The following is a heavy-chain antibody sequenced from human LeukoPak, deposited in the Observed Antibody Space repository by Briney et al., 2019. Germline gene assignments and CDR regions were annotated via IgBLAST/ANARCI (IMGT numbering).Heavy chain of an antibody. J-gene: IGHJ4*02. Sequence: GGTLRLSCAASGFTFSRLWMSWVRQAPGKGLEWVANIKQDGSEKYYVDSVKGRFTISRDNAKNSLYLQMNSLRDEDTAVYYCASSQWASVAHNYWGQGTLVTVSS. CDR3: ASSQWASVAHNY. D-gene: IGHD6-19*01. CDR2: IKQDGSEK. V-gene: IGHV3-7*01. CDR1: GFTFSRLW.